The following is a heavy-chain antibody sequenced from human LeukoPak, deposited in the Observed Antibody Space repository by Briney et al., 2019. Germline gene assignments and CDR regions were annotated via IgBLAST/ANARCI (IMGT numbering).Heavy chain of an antibody. CDR3: AKSGYNRFDY. V-gene: IGHV3-23*01. CDR1: GFTFDDYA. CDR2: ISGSGSGSST. J-gene: IGHJ4*02. Sequence: PGGSLRLSCAASGFTFDDYAMHWVRQTPGKGLEWVSGISGSGSGSSTYYADSVKGRFTISRDNSKNTLYLQMNSLRAEDTAVYYCAKSGYNRFDYWGQGTLVTVSS. D-gene: IGHD5-24*01.